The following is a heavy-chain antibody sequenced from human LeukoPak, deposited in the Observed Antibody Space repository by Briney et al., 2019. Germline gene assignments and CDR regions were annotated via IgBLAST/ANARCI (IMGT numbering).Heavy chain of an antibody. CDR2: ISSSSSYI. CDR3: ARVRGSGSYPYYFDY. V-gene: IGHV3-21*01. CDR1: GFTLSSYS. J-gene: IGHJ4*02. D-gene: IGHD3-10*01. Sequence: GGSLRLSCAASGFTLSSYSMNWVRQAPGKGLEWVSSISSSSSYIYYADSVKGRFTISRDNAKNSLYLQMNSLRGENTAVYYCARVRGSGSYPYYFDYWGQGTLVTVSS.